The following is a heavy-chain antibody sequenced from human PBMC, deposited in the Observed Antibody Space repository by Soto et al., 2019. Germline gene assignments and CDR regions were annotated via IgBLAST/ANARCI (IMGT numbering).Heavy chain of an antibody. CDR3: ARSPELTGDRTDDAFDI. CDR2: IWYDGSNK. V-gene: IGHV3-33*01. Sequence: GGSLRLSCAASGFTFSSYGMHWVRQAPGKGLEWVAVIWYDGSNKYYADSVKGRFTISRDNSKNTLYLQMNSLRAEDTAVYYCARSPELTGDRTDDAFDIWGQGTMVTVSS. CDR1: GFTFSSYG. J-gene: IGHJ3*02. D-gene: IGHD7-27*01.